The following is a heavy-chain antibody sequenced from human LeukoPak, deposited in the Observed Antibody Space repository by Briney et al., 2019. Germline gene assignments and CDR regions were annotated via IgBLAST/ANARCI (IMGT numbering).Heavy chain of an antibody. J-gene: IGHJ4*02. CDR3: ARDPYSTTSNRIDY. Sequence: PGRSLRLPCAASGFTLSSYAMHWVRQAPGKGLEWVAVISYDGSNKYYADSVKGRFTISRDNSKNTLYLQMNSLRAEDTAVYYCARDPYSTTSNRIDYWGQGTLVTVSS. CDR1: GFTLSSYA. V-gene: IGHV3-30-3*01. D-gene: IGHD6-13*01. CDR2: ISYDGSNK.